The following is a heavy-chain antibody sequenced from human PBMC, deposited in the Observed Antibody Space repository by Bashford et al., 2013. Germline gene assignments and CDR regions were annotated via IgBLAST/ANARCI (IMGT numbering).Heavy chain of an antibody. CDR2: SITVGAP. CDR1: GGSISSSSYY. Sequence: SETLSLTCTVSGGSISSSSYYWGWIRQPPGRDWSGLGISITVGAPTTTLLKSRVTISVDTSKTQFSLKLTSVTAADTAVYYCARHGQRFLDGFDPWGQGTLVTVSS. J-gene: IGHJ5*02. D-gene: IGHD3-3*01. CDR3: ARHGQRFLDGFDP. V-gene: IGHV4-61*05.